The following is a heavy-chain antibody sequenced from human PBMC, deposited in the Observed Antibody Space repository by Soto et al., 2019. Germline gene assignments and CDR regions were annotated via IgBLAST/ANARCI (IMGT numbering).Heavy chain of an antibody. CDR2: IDGSGGAT. Sequence: PGGFLRLSCAASGFPFGITDMSWVRQAPGKGLEWVSTIDGSGGATHYADSVKGRFTISRDNSKNTVFLQMSSLRADDTAVYYCAKNSGWFNTWGQGTLVTVSS. D-gene: IGHD3-10*01. V-gene: IGHV3-23*01. J-gene: IGHJ5*02. CDR3: AKNSGWFNT. CDR1: GFPFGITD.